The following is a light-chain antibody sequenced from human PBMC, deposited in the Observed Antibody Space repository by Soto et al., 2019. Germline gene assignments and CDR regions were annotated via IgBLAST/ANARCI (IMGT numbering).Light chain of an antibody. CDR2: GAS. CDR3: QQSYRSPYT. CDR1: QSMNIY. Sequence: IQRTQPPSSLYASAGDSGSVTSREIQSMNIYLNWYQQKAGKAHKLLIHGASSLQSGVPSRFTGGGSRTDFTLTISSLQPEEFATYYCQQSYRSPYTFGQGTKLEIK. V-gene: IGKV1-39*01. J-gene: IGKJ2*01.